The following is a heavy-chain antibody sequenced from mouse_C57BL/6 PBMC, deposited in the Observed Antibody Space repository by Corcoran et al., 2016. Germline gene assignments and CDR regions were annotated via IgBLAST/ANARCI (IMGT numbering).Heavy chain of an antibody. CDR2: IFPGSGST. D-gene: IGHD1-1*01. CDR3: ARDYYGSSGYFDV. CDR1: GYTFTDYY. J-gene: IGHJ1*03. Sequence: VQLQQSGPELVKPGASVKISCKASGYTFTDYYMNWVKQSHGKSLEWIGWIFPGSGSTYYNEKFKGKATLTVDKSSSTAYMLLSSLTSEDSAVYFCARDYYGSSGYFDVWGTGTTVTVSS. V-gene: IGHV1-75*01.